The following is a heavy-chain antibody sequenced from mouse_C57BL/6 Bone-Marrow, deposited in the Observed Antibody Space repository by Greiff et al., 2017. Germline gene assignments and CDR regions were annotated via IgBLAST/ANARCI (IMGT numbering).Heavy chain of an antibody. V-gene: IGHV1-9*01. D-gene: IGHD1-1*01. CDR3: AREGGSSFYFDY. CDR2: ILPGSGST. J-gene: IGHJ2*01. CDR1: GYTFTGYW. Sequence: QVQLQQSGAELMKPGASVKLSCKATGYTFTGYWIEWVKQRPGHGLEWIGEILPGSGSTNYNEKFQGKAKFTADTSSNTAYMQLSSLTNEDSDIYYCAREGGSSFYFDYWGQGTTLTVSS.